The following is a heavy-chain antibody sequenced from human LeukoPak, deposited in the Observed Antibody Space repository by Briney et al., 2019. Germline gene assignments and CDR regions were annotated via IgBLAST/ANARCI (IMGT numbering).Heavy chain of an antibody. CDR3: AKVVHSGSFPDAFDI. D-gene: IGHD1-26*01. Sequence: GRSPRLSCSPSRFTSRIYAMHWVRQAPGKGLEWVAGISYDGSNKSHTDSVKCLITIFRDNSNNTLYLQKNRLRPDDTAVYYYAKVVHSGSFPDAFDIWGQGTMVTVSS. J-gene: IGHJ3*02. CDR2: ISYDGSNK. V-gene: IGHV3-30*04. CDR1: RFTSRIYA.